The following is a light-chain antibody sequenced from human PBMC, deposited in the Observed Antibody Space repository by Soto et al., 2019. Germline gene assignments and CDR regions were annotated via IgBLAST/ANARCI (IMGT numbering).Light chain of an antibody. CDR2: EVT. V-gene: IGLV2-8*01. Sequence: QLVLTQPPSASGSPGQSVIISCTGTSSDVGGYNYVSWYQQHPGKAPKLIIYEVTKRPSGVPYRFSGSKSGNTASLTVSGLQTEDEADYYCSSYGGFNNVLFGGGTKVTVL. J-gene: IGLJ3*02. CDR3: SSYGGFNNVL. CDR1: SSDVGGYNY.